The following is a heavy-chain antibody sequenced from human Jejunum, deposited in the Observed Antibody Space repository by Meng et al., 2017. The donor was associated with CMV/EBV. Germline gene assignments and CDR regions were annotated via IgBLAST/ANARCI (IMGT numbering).Heavy chain of an antibody. D-gene: IGHD3-22*01. CDR2: VSYTGA. J-gene: IGHJ4*02. CDR3: ARDRHYNDMSGYYRYFDY. Sequence: SFSSHYWSGIRQSPGKGLEWIGYVSYTGANKNPSLQSRVSTSMDTSKNQFSLKLKSVTAADTAVYYCARDRHYNDMSGYYRYFDYWGQGMLVTVSS. CDR1: SFSSHY. V-gene: IGHV4-59*11.